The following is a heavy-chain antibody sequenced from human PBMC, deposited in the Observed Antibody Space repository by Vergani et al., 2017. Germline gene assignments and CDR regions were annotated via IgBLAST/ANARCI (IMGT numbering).Heavy chain of an antibody. D-gene: IGHD3-3*01. J-gene: IGHJ4*02. V-gene: IGHV3-15*01. CDR2: IKSKTDGGTT. Sequence: EVQLVESGGGLVKPGGSLRLSCAASGFTFSSYSMSWVRQAPGKGLEWVGRIKSKTDGGTTDYAAPVKGRFTISRDDSKNTLYLQMNSLKTEDTAVYYCTTGGPSITIFGVVIQYAYWGQGTLVTVSS. CDR3: TTGGPSITIFGVVIQYAY. CDR1: GFTFSSYS.